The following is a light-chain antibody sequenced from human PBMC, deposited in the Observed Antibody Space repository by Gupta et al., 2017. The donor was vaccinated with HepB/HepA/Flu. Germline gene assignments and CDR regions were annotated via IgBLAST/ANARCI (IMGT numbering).Light chain of an antibody. J-gene: IGKJ3*01. Sequence: DIQMTQSPSSLSASVGDRVTITCRASQDINNYLAWFQQKPGKAPKSLIYAASNLQSGVPSKFSGSGSGTDFTLTIDSLQPEDFATYYCQQYHAYPFTFGHGTKVDIK. CDR1: QDINNY. CDR3: QQYHAYPFT. CDR2: AAS. V-gene: IGKV1-16*02.